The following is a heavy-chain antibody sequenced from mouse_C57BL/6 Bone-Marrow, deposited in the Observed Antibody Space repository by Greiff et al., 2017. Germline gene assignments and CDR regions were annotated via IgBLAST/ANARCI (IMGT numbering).Heavy chain of an antibody. CDR3: AGNYYGSSYPFAY. CDR1: GFNIKNTY. V-gene: IGHV14-3*01. CDR2: IDPANGNT. D-gene: IGHD1-1*01. J-gene: IGHJ3*01. Sequence: EVQLQQSVAELVRPGASVKLSCTASGFNIKNTYMHWVKQRPEQGLEWIGRIDPANGNTKYAPKFQGKATITADTSSNTAYLQLSSLTSEDTAIYYCAGNYYGSSYPFAYWGQGTLVTVSA.